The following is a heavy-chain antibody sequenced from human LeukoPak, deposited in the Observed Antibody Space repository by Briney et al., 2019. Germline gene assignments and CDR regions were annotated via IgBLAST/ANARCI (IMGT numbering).Heavy chain of an antibody. J-gene: IGHJ3*02. CDR1: GFIFSSYA. V-gene: IGHV3-23*01. Sequence: PGGSLRLSCAASGFIFSSYAMTWVRQVPGKGLEWVSGISGSGSSTYYADSVKGRFTISRDNSKNTLYLQMNSLRAEDTAVYYCAKVWFGELFGAFDIWGQGTMVTVSS. CDR2: ISGSGSST. CDR3: AKVWFGELFGAFDI. D-gene: IGHD3-10*01.